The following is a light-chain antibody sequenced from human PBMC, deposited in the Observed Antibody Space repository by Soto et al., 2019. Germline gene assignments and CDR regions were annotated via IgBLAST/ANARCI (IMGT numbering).Light chain of an antibody. J-gene: IGLJ6*01. CDR2: DVT. CDR1: TSDIGGYHY. V-gene: IGLV2-14*01. Sequence: QSALTQPASVSGSPGQSITFSCTGTTSDIGGYHYVSCYQHHPGKAPKLIIYDVTPRPSGVSHRLSGSKSGNTASLTLAGLQAEDESDYSCSSFSVGRPLFATGTKVTV. CDR3: SSFSVGRPL.